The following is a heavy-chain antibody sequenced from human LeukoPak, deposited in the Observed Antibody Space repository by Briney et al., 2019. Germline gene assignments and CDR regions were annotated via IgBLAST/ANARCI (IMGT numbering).Heavy chain of an antibody. Sequence: GGSLRLSCAASGFTFDDYGMSWVRQAPGKGLEWVSGINWNGGSTGYADSVKGRFTISRDNSKNTLYLQMDRLRVEDTAVYYCAMALDYWGQGTLVTVSS. J-gene: IGHJ4*02. CDR2: INWNGGST. CDR3: AMALDY. V-gene: IGHV3-20*04. CDR1: GFTFDDYG.